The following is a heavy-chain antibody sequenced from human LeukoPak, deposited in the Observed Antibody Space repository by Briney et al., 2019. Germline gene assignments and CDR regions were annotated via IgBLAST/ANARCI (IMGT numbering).Heavy chain of an antibody. CDR3: AKGGTSSGWYFFDY. D-gene: IGHD6-19*01. Sequence: GGSLRLSCAASGFTVSSNYMNWVRQAPGKGLEWVSAISGSGGSTYYADSVKGRFTISRDNSKNTLYLQMNSLRAEDTAVYYCAKGGTSSGWYFFDYWGQGTLVTVSS. V-gene: IGHV3-23*01. CDR2: ISGSGGST. J-gene: IGHJ4*02. CDR1: GFTVSSNY.